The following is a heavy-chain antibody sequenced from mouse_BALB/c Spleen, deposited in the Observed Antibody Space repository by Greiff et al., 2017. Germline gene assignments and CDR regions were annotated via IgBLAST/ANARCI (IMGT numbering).Heavy chain of an antibody. Sequence: VQLQQSGPELVKPGASVKISCKASGYTFTDYNMHWVKQSHGKSLEWIGYISCYNGATSYNQKFKGKATFTVDTSSSTAYMQFNSLTSEDSAVYYCAIGNYVAMDYWGQGTSVTVSS. J-gene: IGHJ4*01. V-gene: IGHV1S29*02. D-gene: IGHD2-1*01. CDR3: AIGNYVAMDY. CDR2: ISCYNGAT. CDR1: GYTFTDYN.